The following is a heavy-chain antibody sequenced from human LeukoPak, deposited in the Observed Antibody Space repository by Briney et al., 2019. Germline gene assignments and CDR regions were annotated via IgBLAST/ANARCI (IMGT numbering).Heavy chain of an antibody. CDR3: TRGGYDHTPDF. CDR1: GFTFSDYW. Sequence: PGGSLRLSCATSGFTFSDYWMHWVRQAPGKELVWVSRINTDGSFTNYADSVKGRFTISRDNATNTLYLQVDSLRVEDTAVYYCTRGGYDHTPDFWGQGTLVTVSS. V-gene: IGHV3-74*01. D-gene: IGHD3-16*01. J-gene: IGHJ4*02. CDR2: INTDGSFT.